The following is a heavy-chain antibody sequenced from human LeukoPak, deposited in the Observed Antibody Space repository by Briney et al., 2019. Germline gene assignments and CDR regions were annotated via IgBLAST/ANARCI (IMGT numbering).Heavy chain of an antibody. J-gene: IGHJ6*03. CDR3: ARANVGSDIVLMVYAHHYMDV. D-gene: IGHD2-8*01. V-gene: IGHV1-18*01. CDR1: GYTFTSYG. CDR2: ISAYNGNT. Sequence: ASVKVSCKASGYTFTSYGISWVRQAPGQGLEWMGWISAYNGNTNYAQKLQGRVTMTTDTSTSTAYMELRSLRSDDTAVYYCARANVGSDIVLMVYAHHYMDVWGKGTTVTVSS.